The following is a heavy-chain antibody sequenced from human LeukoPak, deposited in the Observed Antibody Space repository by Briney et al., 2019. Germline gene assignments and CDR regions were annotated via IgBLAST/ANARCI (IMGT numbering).Heavy chain of an antibody. V-gene: IGHV3-30*04. Sequence: GGSLRLSCAASGFTFSSYAMHWVRQAPGKGLEWVAVISYDGSNKYYADSVKGRFTISRDNSKNTLYLQMNSLRAEDTAVYYCAKDQVGWGQGTLVTVSS. J-gene: IGHJ4*02. D-gene: IGHD2-15*01. CDR2: ISYDGSNK. CDR1: GFTFSSYA. CDR3: AKDQVG.